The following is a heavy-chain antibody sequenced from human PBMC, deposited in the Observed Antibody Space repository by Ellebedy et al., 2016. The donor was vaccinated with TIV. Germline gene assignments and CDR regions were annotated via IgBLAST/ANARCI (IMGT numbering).Heavy chain of an antibody. D-gene: IGHD3-10*01. CDR2: IKSKTFDGAT. V-gene: IGHV3-15*07. CDR3: TTDDFGSGKGGWGDY. CDR1: GFTFSNVW. Sequence: GESLKISCAASGFTFSNVWMNWVRRAPGKGLEWVGRIKSKTFDGATEYAAPVKGRFTISSDDSKNTLYLKMDSLNTEDTAVYYCTTDDFGSGKGGWGDYWGQGTLVTVSS. J-gene: IGHJ4*02.